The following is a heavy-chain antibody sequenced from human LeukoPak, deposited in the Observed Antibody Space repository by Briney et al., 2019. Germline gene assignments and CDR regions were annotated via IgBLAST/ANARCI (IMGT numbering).Heavy chain of an antibody. V-gene: IGHV3-7*04. J-gene: IGHJ4*02. CDR2: IKQDGSEN. D-gene: IGHD1-1*01. CDR3: ARESDAVRPPVDY. CDR1: GFLFRSYW. Sequence: GGPVRLSCAACGFLFRSYWVSWVRQAPGKGLEWVANIKQDGSENFYVDSVKGRFTISRVNAENSLYLQMNSLRAEDTAVYYCARESDAVRPPVDYWGQGTLVTVSS.